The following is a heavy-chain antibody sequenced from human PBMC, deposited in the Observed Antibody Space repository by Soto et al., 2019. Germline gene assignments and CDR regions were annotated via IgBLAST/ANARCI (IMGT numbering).Heavy chain of an antibody. V-gene: IGHV3-23*01. Sequence: EVQLLESGGGLVQPGGSLRLSCAASGFTFSSYAMSWVRQAPGKGLAWVSGISVSGGSTYYADSVKGRFTISRDNTKNTPYLQMNSLRAEDTDVYYCASNTRYDPREYWGQGTLVTVSS. D-gene: IGHD3-16*01. CDR3: ASNTRYDPREY. CDR1: GFTFSSYA. J-gene: IGHJ4*02. CDR2: ISVSGGST.